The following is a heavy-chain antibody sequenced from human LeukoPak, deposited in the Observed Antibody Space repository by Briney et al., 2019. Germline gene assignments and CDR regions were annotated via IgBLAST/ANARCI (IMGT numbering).Heavy chain of an antibody. V-gene: IGHV3-74*01. J-gene: IGHJ4*02. CDR3: ARKGARPDY. CDR1: GFSFSSFW. CDR2: IKTDGSRT. Sequence: PGGSLRLSCAASGFSFSSFWMHWVRQVPGKGLVWVSYIKTDGSRTTYADSVKGRFTISRDNVNNSLYLQMNSLRAEDTAVYYCARKGARPDYWGQGTLVTVSS. D-gene: IGHD6-6*01.